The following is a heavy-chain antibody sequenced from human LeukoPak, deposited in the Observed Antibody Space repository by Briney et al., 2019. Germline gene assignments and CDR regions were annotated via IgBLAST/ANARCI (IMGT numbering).Heavy chain of an antibody. CDR1: GYTLTELS. J-gene: IGHJ4*02. D-gene: IGHD4-17*01. CDR3: ATDLHTVTLPNRPGRDY. V-gene: IGHV1-24*01. CDR2: FDPEDGET. Sequence: ASVKVSCKVSGYTLTELSMHWVRQAPGKGLEWMGGFDPEDGETIYAQKFQGRVTMTEDTSTDTAYMELSSLRSEDTAVYYCATDLHTVTLPNRPGRDYWGQGTLVTVSS.